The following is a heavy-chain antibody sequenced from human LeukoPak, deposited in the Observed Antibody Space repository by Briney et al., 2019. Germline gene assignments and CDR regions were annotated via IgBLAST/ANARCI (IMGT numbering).Heavy chain of an antibody. CDR2: INHSGST. V-gene: IGHV4-38-2*01. CDR1: GYSISSGYY. J-gene: IGHJ5*02. CDR3: ARGNQSKKHNCFDP. D-gene: IGHD1-14*01. Sequence: KPSETLSLTCAVSGYSISSGYYWGWIRQPPGKGLEWIGSINHSGSTNYNPSLKSRVTISVDTSKNQFSLKLSSVTAADTAVYYCARGNQSKKHNCFDPWGQGTLVTVSS.